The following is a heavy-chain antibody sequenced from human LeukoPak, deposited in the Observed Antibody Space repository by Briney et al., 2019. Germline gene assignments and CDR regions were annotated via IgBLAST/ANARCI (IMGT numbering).Heavy chain of an antibody. CDR2: ISSSGSAI. J-gene: IGHJ5*02. D-gene: IGHD6-13*01. CDR3: ARSVGYSSSWYWFDP. V-gene: IGHV3-48*03. CDR1: GFTFSSYE. Sequence: GGSLRLSCAASGFTFSSYEMNWARQAPGKGLEWVSYISSSGSAIYYADSVKGRFTISRDNAKNSLYLQMNSLRAEDTAVYYCARSVGYSSSWYWFDPWGQGTLVTVSS.